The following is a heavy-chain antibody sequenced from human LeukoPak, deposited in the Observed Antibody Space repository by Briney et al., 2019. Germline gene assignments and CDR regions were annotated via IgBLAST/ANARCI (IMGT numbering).Heavy chain of an antibody. CDR1: GFTFSSYS. CDR3: ASLSVVVPAAIGAFDI. D-gene: IGHD2-2*02. CDR2: ISSSSSYI. J-gene: IGHJ3*02. V-gene: IGHV3-21*01. Sequence: GGSLRLSCAASGFTFSSYSMNWVRQAPGKGLEWVSSISSSSSYIYYADSVKGRFTISRDNAKNSLYLQMNSLRAEDTAVYYCASLSVVVPAAIGAFDIWGQGAMVTVSS.